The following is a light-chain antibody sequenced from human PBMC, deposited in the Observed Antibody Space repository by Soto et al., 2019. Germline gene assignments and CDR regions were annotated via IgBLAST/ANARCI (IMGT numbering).Light chain of an antibody. CDR2: DVS. CDR3: TSYTTSDTVV. V-gene: IGLV2-14*03. Sequence: QSALTQPTSVSGSTGQSITISCTGTSSDVGGYNFVSWYQQHPGKAPKVMIYDVSNRPSGVSNRFSGSKSGNTASLTISGLQAEDEADYYCTSYTTSDTVVFGGGTKLTVL. J-gene: IGLJ2*01. CDR1: SSDVGGYNF.